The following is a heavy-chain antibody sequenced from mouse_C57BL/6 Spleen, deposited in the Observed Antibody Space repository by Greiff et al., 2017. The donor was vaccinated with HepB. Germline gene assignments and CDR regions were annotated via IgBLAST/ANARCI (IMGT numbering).Heavy chain of an antibody. CDR1: GYTFTSYW. CDR2: IDPSDSYT. D-gene: IGHD3-2*02. Sequence: QVQLQQPGAELVMPGASVKLSCKASGYTFTSYWMHWVKQRPGQGLEWIGEIDPSDSYTNYNQKFKGKSTLTVDKSSSTAYMQLSSLTSEDSAVYYGARQLRLQGAMDYWGQGTSVTVSS. J-gene: IGHJ4*01. CDR3: ARQLRLQGAMDY. V-gene: IGHV1-69*01.